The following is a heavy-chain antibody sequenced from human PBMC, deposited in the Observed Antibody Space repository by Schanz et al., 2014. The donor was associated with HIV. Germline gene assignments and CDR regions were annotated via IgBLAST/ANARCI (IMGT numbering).Heavy chain of an antibody. Sequence: QVQLVESGGGVVQPGRSLRLSCAASGFTFSSYVMHWVRQAPGKGLEWVTVIWYDGSSKYYADSVKGRFTISRDNSKNTLYLQMTSLRPEDAAVYYCAREGGSSGHNGYFDYWGQGTLVTVSS. J-gene: IGHJ4*02. CDR3: AREGGSSGHNGYFDY. D-gene: IGHD6-19*01. V-gene: IGHV3-33*01. CDR1: GFTFSSYV. CDR2: IWYDGSSK.